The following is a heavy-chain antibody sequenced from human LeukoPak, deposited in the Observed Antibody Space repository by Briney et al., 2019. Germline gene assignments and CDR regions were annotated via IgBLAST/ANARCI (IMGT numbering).Heavy chain of an antibody. CDR3: ARGPREEFYYYYYYMDL. CDR1: GGSFSGYY. D-gene: IGHD3-10*01. Sequence: PSETLSLTCAVYGGSFSGYYWSWIRQPPGKGLEWIGEINHSGSTNYNPSLKSRVTISVDTSKNQFSLKLSSVTAADTAVYYCARGPREEFYYYYYYMDLWGKGTTVTVSS. CDR2: INHSGST. V-gene: IGHV4-34*01. J-gene: IGHJ6*03.